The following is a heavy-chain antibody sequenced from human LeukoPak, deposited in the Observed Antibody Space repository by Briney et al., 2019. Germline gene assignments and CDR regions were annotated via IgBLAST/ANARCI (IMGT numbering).Heavy chain of an antibody. D-gene: IGHD3-22*01. V-gene: IGHV1-2*06. J-gene: IGHJ4*02. Sequence: ASVKVSCKASGYTFTGYYMHWVRQAPGQGLVWMGRINPNSGGTNYAQKFQGRVTMTRDASISTAYMELSRLRSDDTAVYYCARAKYYYDSSGHPEDYWGQGTLVTVSS. CDR3: ARAKYYYDSSGHPEDY. CDR1: GYTFTGYY. CDR2: INPNSGGT.